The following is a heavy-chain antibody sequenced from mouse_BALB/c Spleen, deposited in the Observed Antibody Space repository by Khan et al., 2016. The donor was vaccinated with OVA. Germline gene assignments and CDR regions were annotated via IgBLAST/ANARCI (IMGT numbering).Heavy chain of an antibody. J-gene: IGHJ3*01. CDR1: GFTFSSYS. CDR3: ADHLTGSFDY. V-gene: IGHV5-6*01. D-gene: IGHD4-1*01. CDR2: ISSGGDYT. Sequence: EVQLQESGGDLVKPGGSLKLSCAASGFTFSSYSMSWVRQTPDKRLEWVASISSGGDYTYYPDSVKGRFTISRDNAKNTLYLQMSDLKSEDTAMYYCADHLTGSFDYWGQGTLVTVSA.